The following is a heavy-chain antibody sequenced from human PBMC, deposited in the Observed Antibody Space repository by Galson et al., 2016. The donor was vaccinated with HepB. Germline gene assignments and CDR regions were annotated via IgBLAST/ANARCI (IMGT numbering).Heavy chain of an antibody. CDR3: ARTLPRAGAFDI. V-gene: IGHV3-21*01. J-gene: IGHJ3*02. CDR2: ISTRSSYI. Sequence: SLRLSCAASGFTVSISSMNWVRQAPGKGLEWVSSISTRSSYIYYADSVKGRFTISRDNAKNSLYLQMNSLRAEDTAVYYCARTLPRAGAFDIWGQGTMGTVSS. CDR1: GFTVSISS.